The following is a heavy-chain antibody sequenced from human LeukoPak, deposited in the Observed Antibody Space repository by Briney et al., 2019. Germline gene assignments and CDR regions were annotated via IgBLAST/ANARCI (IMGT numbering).Heavy chain of an antibody. V-gene: IGHV5-51*01. D-gene: IGHD2-21*02. CDR1: GYSFTSYW. Sequence: GESLKISCKGSGYSFTSYWIGWVRQMPGKGLEWMGIIYPGDSDTRYSPSFQGQVTISADKSISTAYLQWSSLKASDTAMYYCASPTGAYCGGDCYSGNDAFDIWGQGTMVTVSS. J-gene: IGHJ3*02. CDR2: IYPGDSDT. CDR3: ASPTGAYCGGDCYSGNDAFDI.